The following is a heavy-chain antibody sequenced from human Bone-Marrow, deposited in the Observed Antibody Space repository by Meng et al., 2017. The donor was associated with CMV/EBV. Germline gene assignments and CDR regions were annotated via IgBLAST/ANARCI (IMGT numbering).Heavy chain of an antibody. D-gene: IGHD6-6*01. J-gene: IGHJ4*02. V-gene: IGHV1-2*02. Sequence: ASVKVSCKASGYTFTGYYMHWVRQAPGQGLEWMGWINPNSGGTNDAQRFQGRVTMTRDTSISTAYMELSRLRPDDTAVYYCARDRGMVGQLVAFDYWGQGTLATVSS. CDR2: INPNSGGT. CDR3: ARDRGMVGQLVAFDY. CDR1: GYTFTGYY.